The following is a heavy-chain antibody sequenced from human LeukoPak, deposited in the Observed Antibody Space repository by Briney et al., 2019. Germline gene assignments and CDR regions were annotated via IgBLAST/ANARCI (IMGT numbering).Heavy chain of an antibody. CDR3: ARDRNTGSSYENLFEY. CDR1: GFTFSSYW. V-gene: IGHV3-74*01. Sequence: AGSRTLSCSASGFTFSSYWMHWVRQAQGKGLVWVSRINSDGSITSYADSVKGRFTISRDNAKNTLYLQMNSLRAEDTSVYYCARDRNTGSSYENLFEYWGQGSLVTVSS. J-gene: IGHJ4*02. CDR2: INSDGSIT. D-gene: IGHD1-26*01.